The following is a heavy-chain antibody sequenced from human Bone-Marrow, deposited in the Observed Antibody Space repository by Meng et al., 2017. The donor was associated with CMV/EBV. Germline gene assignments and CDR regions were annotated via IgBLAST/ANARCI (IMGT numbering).Heavy chain of an antibody. CDR3: AREPPDQRITMVRGVIWGMDV. D-gene: IGHD3-10*01. Sequence: GGSLRLSCAASGFTFSSYWMHWVRQAPGKGLVWVSRINSDGSSTSYADSVKGRFTISRDNAKNTLYLQMNSLRAEDTAVYYCAREPPDQRITMVRGVIWGMDVWGQGTTVTVSS. CDR1: GFTFSSYW. CDR2: INSDGSST. J-gene: IGHJ6*02. V-gene: IGHV3-74*01.